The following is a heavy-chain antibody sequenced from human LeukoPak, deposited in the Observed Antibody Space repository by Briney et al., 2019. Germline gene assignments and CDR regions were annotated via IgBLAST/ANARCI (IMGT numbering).Heavy chain of an antibody. CDR3: ARDRDYYFDY. J-gene: IGHJ4*02. CDR1: GFTFSSYG. D-gene: IGHD3-10*01. V-gene: IGHV3-33*01. CDR2: IWYDGSNK. Sequence: PGRSLRLSCAASGFTFSSYGVHWVRQAPGKGLEWVAVIWYDGSNKYYADSVKGRFTISRDNSKNTLYLQMNSLRAEDTAVYYCARDRDYYFDYWGQGTLVTVSS.